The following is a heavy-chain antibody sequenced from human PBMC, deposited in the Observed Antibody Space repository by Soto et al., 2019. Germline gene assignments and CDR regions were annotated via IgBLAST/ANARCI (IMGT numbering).Heavy chain of an antibody. CDR3: TTSGRDGYNRNRAFDY. CDR2: IKSKTDGGTT. J-gene: IGHJ4*02. D-gene: IGHD5-12*01. Sequence: ETLRLSCAASGFTFSNAWMSWVRHAPGKGLEWVGRIKSKTDGGTTDYAAPVKGRFTISRDDSKNTLYLQMNSLKTEDTAVYYCTTSGRDGYNRNRAFDYWGQGTLVTVSS. CDR1: GFTFSNAW. V-gene: IGHV3-15*01.